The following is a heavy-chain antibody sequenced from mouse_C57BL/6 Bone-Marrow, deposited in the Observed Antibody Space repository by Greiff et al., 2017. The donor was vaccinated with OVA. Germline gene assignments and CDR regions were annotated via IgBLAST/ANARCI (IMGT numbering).Heavy chain of an antibody. J-gene: IGHJ2*01. CDR1: GFTFSSYG. CDR2: ISSGGSYT. CDR3: ARGDYYGSSYYFDY. V-gene: IGHV5-6*01. Sequence: VQLKESGGDLVKPGGSLKLSCAASGFTFSSYGMSWVRQTPDKRLEWVATISSGGSYTYYPDSVKGRFTISRDNAKNTLYLQMSSLKSEDTAMYYCARGDYYGSSYYFDYWGQGTTLTVSS. D-gene: IGHD1-1*01.